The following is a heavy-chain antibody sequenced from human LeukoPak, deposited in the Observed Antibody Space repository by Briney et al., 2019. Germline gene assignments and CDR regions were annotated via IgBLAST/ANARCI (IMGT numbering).Heavy chain of an antibody. Sequence: GGSLRLSCAASGFTFSSYAMSWVRQAPGKGLEWVSAISGSGGSTYYADSVKGRFTISRDNSKNTLYLQMNSLRAEDTAVYYCAKDKAPGVAAAAYDAFDIWGQGTMVTVSS. CDR3: AKDKAPGVAAAAYDAFDI. CDR2: ISGSGGST. D-gene: IGHD6-13*01. V-gene: IGHV3-23*01. J-gene: IGHJ3*02. CDR1: GFTFSSYA.